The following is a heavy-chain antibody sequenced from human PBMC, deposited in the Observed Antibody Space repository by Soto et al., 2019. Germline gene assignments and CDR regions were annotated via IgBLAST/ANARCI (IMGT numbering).Heavy chain of an antibody. CDR2: FDPEDGET. J-gene: IGHJ3*02. D-gene: IGHD2-15*01. CDR1: EYTLTELS. V-gene: IGHV1-24*01. CDR3: TVPDCSGGSCYPPYDAFDI. Sequence: ASVKVSCKVSEYTLTELSMHWVRQAPGKGLEWMGGFDPEDGETIYAQKFQGRVTMTEDTSTDTAYMELSSLRSEDTAVYYCTVPDCSGGSCYPPYDAFDIWGQGTMVTVSS.